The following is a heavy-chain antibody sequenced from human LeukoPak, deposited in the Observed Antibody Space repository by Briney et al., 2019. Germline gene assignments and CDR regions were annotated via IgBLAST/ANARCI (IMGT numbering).Heavy chain of an antibody. Sequence: SQTLSLTCTFSGGSISSGDYYWSWIRQPPGKGLEWIGYIYYSGSTYYNPSLKSRVTISVDTSKNQFSLKLSSVTAADTAVYYCARVRNDYGGNSDYIPFDYWGQGTLVTVSS. CDR1: GGSISSGDYY. V-gene: IGHV4-30-4*08. CDR2: IYYSGST. J-gene: IGHJ4*02. D-gene: IGHD4-23*01. CDR3: ARVRNDYGGNSDYIPFDY.